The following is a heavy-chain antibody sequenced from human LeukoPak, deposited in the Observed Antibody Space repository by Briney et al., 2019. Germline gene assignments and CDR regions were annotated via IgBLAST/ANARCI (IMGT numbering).Heavy chain of an antibody. D-gene: IGHD2-15*01. V-gene: IGHV3-21*01. CDR3: ARDATQLLIASGPFYYFDS. CDR1: GFTFSSYS. Sequence: GGSLRLSCAASGFTFSSYSMNWVRQAPGKGLEWVSSISSSSDYIYYADSVNGRFTISRDNAKNSVYLHINSLRADDTAVYYCARDATQLLIASGPFYYFDSWGQGTLVTVSP. J-gene: IGHJ4*02. CDR2: ISSSSDYI.